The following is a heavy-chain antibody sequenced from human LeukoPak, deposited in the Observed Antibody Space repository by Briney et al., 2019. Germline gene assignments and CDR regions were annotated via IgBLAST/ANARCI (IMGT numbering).Heavy chain of an antibody. CDR3: ARKTGYSYAFDY. V-gene: IGHV3-21*01. CDR1: GFTFSSYS. J-gene: IGHJ4*02. D-gene: IGHD5-18*01. Sequence: PGGSLRLSCAAYGFTFSSYSMNWVRQAPAKGLEWVSSISSSSSYIYYADSVKGRFTISRDNAKNSLYLQMNSLRAEDTAVYYCARKTGYSYAFDYWGQGTLVTVSS. CDR2: ISSSSSYI.